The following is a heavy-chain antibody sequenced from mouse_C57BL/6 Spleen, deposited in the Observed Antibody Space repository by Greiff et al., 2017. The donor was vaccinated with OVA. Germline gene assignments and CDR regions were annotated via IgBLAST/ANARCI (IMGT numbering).Heavy chain of an antibody. V-gene: IGHV1-82*01. Sequence: QVQLQQSGPELVKPGASVKISCKASGYAFSSSWMNWVKQRPGTGLEWIGRIYPGDGDTNYNGKFKGKATLTADKSSSTAYMQLSSLTSEDSAVYFCAREIMSTLVATDYWGQGTTLTVSS. CDR3: AREIMSTLVATDY. J-gene: IGHJ2*01. CDR1: GYAFSSSW. D-gene: IGHD1-1*01. CDR2: IYPGDGDT.